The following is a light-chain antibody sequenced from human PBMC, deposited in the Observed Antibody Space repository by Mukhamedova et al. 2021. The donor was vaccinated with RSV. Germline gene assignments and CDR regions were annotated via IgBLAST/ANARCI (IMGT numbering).Light chain of an antibody. V-gene: IGLV2-14*01. CDR2: EVS. CDR3: SSYRSSNTVV. J-gene: IGLJ2*01. Sequence: MIYEVSKRPSGVSNRFSGSKSGNTASLTISGLQAEDEADYYCSSYRSSNTVVFGGGDQADRP.